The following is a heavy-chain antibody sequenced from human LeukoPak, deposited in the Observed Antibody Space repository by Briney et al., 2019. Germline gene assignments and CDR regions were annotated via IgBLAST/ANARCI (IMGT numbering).Heavy chain of an antibody. Sequence: QAAGQXLEGMGWMNPNSGNTGYAQKFQGRVTMTRNTSISTAYMELSSLRSEDTAVYYCARGNIVVVPAAMTNYYYYGMDVWGQGTTVTVSS. J-gene: IGHJ6*02. V-gene: IGHV1-8*01. D-gene: IGHD2-2*01. CDR3: ARGNIVVVPAAMTNYYYYGMDV. CDR2: MNPNSGNT.